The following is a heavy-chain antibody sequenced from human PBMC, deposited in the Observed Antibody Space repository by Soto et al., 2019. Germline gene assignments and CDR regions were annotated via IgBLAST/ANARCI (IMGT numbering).Heavy chain of an antibody. Sequence: GSLRLSCAASGFSFSILAMSWVRQAPGKGLEWVSSISGRGVDTLYADSVKGRFTISRDNSRNTLYLQVNSLRAEDTAVYYCAKDQTDVTLFDYWGQGTLVTVSS. CDR1: GFSFSILA. CDR2: ISGRGVDT. J-gene: IGHJ4*02. CDR3: AKDQTDVTLFDY. V-gene: IGHV3-23*01. D-gene: IGHD2-21*02.